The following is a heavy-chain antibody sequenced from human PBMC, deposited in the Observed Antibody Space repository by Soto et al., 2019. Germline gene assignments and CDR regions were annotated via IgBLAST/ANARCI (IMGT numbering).Heavy chain of an antibody. CDR2: ISGKNGNT. V-gene: IGHV1-18*04. Sequence: QVQLVQSGAEVKQPGASVKVSCTASGYTFISHGMSWVRQAPGQGLEWMGWISGKNGNTKFAQKFQGRVTLTTDTSTSTAYMEVRSLRTDDTAVYYCARVSSSIVVVPDYGMDVWGQGTTVTVSS. J-gene: IGHJ6*02. D-gene: IGHD2-2*01. CDR3: ARVSSSIVVVPDYGMDV. CDR1: GYTFISHG.